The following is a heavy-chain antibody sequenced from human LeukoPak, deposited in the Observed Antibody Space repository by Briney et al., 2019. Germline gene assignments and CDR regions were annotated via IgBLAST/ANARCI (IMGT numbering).Heavy chain of an antibody. V-gene: IGHV3-48*01. J-gene: IGHJ4*02. D-gene: IGHD6-13*01. Sequence: GGSLRLSCAASGFTFSNYNMNWVRQAPGKGLEWVSYITSSSSSIYYGDSVKGRFTISRDNAKNSLYLQMNSLRVEDTAVYYCARDLSAAGVPDYWGQGTLVTVSS. CDR1: GFTFSNYN. CDR2: ITSSSSSI. CDR3: ARDLSAAGVPDY.